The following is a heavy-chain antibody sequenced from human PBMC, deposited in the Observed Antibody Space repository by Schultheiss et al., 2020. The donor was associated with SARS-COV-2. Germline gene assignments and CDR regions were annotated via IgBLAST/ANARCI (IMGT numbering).Heavy chain of an antibody. V-gene: IGHV3-30*18. CDR3: AKEYYYYMDA. J-gene: IGHJ6*03. CDR2: ISYDGSNK. CDR1: GFTFSSYS. Sequence: GGSLRLSCAASGFTFSSYSMNWVRQAPGKGLEWVAVISYDGSNKYYADSVKGRFTISRDNSKNTLYLQMNSLRAEDTAVYYCAKEYYYYMDAWGKGTTVTVSS.